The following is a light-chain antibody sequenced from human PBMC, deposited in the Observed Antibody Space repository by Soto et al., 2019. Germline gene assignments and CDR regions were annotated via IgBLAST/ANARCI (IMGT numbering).Light chain of an antibody. CDR3: SSYTSSSTLV. J-gene: IGLJ1*01. V-gene: IGLV2-14*03. CDR1: SNDVGDYDF. Sequence: QSALTQPRSVSGSPGQSVTISCTGTSNDVGDYDFVSWYHQHPGKVPSLVIFDVNVRPSGVPNRFSGSKSGNTASLTISGLQAKDEADYYCSSYTSSSTLVFGTGTKLTVL. CDR2: DVN.